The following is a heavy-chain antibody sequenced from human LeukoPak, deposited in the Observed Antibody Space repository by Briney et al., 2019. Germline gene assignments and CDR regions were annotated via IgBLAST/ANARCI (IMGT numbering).Heavy chain of an antibody. Sequence: GGSLRLSCAASGFTFSSYAMSWVRQAPGKGLEWVSAISGSGGTTYYADSVKGRFTISRDNSKNTLYLQMNSLRAEDTAVYYCAKDTAYYDILTGYYRGYYFDYWGQGSLVTVSS. D-gene: IGHD3-9*01. CDR1: GFTFSSYA. J-gene: IGHJ4*02. CDR3: AKDTAYYDILTGYYRGYYFDY. V-gene: IGHV3-23*01. CDR2: ISGSGGTT.